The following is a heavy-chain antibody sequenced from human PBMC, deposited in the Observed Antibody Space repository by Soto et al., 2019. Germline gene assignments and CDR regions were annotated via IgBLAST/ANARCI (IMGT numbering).Heavy chain of an antibody. CDR1: GGTFSSYA. CDR2: IIPIFGTA. Sequence: ASVNVSCKASGGTFSSYAISWVRQAPGQGLEWMGGIIPIFGTANYAQKFQGRVTITADESTSTAYMELSSLRSEDTAVYYCARKAGYSSGWHYYYYGMDVWGQGTTVTVSS. J-gene: IGHJ6*02. CDR3: ARKAGYSSGWHYYYYGMDV. D-gene: IGHD6-19*01. V-gene: IGHV1-69*13.